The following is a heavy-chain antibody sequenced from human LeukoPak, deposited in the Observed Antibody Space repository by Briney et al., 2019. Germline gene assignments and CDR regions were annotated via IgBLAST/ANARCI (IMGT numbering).Heavy chain of an antibody. D-gene: IGHD3-10*01. CDR1: GFTFSDYY. J-gene: IGHJ4*02. CDR2: ISGSGGST. V-gene: IGHV3-23*01. Sequence: PGGSLRLSCAASGFTFSDYYMSWIRQAPGKGLEWVSAISGSGGSTYYADSVKGRFTISRDNSKNTLYLQMNSLRAEDTAVYYCAKDPHSYYYGSGSNGVDYWGQGTLVTVSS. CDR3: AKDPHSYYYGSGSNGVDY.